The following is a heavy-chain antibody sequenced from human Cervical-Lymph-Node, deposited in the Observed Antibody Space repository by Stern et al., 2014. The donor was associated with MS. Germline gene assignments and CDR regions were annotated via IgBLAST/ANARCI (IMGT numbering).Heavy chain of an antibody. D-gene: IGHD5/OR15-5a*01. V-gene: IGHV1-46*01. Sequence: QLVQSGAEVKTPGASVKVSCKASGFTFTNYYVHWVRQAPGQGLEWMGIINRSDDDTGYAQRFQGRLTVTRDTSSSTVYMELTSLRYDDTAVYYCALSAFDFWGQGTLVTVSS. J-gene: IGHJ4*02. CDR1: GFTFTNYY. CDR3: ALSAFDF. CDR2: INRSDDDT.